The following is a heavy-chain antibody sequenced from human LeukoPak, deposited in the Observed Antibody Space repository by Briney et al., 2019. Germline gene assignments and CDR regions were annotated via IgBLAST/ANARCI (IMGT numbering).Heavy chain of an antibody. V-gene: IGHV3-30*18. CDR1: AFIFSSYG. J-gene: IGHJ4*02. CDR3: AKDTYYYDSSGYQACDY. Sequence: GGSLRLSCAASAFIFSSYGMHWVRQAPGKGLEWVAVISYDGSNKYYADSVKGRFTISRDNSKNTLYLQMNSLRAEDTAVYYCAKDTYYYDSSGYQACDYWGRGTLVTVSS. D-gene: IGHD3-22*01. CDR2: ISYDGSNK.